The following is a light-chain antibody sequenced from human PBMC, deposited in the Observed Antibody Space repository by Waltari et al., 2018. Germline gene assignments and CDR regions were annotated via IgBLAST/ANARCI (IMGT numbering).Light chain of an antibody. Sequence: IQVTQSPSTLSASVGDRVTITCRATQSISNWLAWYQQKPGKAPKLLLYKASTLESGVPSRFSGSGSGTEFTLTISSLQPDDFATYFCQQYNNYTPKTFGQGTKVDIK. CDR1: QSISNW. J-gene: IGKJ1*01. CDR2: KAS. V-gene: IGKV1-5*01. CDR3: QQYNNYTPKT.